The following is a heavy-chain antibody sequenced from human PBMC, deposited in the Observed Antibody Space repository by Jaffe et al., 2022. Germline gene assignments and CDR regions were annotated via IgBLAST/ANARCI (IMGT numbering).Heavy chain of an antibody. V-gene: IGHV3-9*01. CDR2: ISWNSGSI. CDR1: GFTFDDYA. CDR3: AKDTQYYYGSGSYFDAFDI. Sequence: EVQLVESGGGLVQPGRSLRLSCAASGFTFDDYAMHWVRQAPGKGLEWVSGISWNSGSIGYADSVKGRFTISRDNAKNSLYLQMNSLRAEDTALYYCAKDTQYYYGSGSYFDAFDIWGQGTMVTVSS. D-gene: IGHD3-10*01. J-gene: IGHJ3*02.